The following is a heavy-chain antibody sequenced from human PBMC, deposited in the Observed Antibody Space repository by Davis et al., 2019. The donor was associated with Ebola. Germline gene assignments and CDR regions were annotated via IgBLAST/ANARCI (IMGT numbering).Heavy chain of an antibody. CDR1: GYTFTSYA. CDR2: INAGNGNT. V-gene: IGHV1-3*01. J-gene: IGHJ6*02. CDR3: ARDSAGWLRLDYYYYGMDV. Sequence: AASVKVSCKASGYTFTSYAMHWVRQAPGQRLEWMGWINAGNGNTKYSQKFQGRVTITRDTSASTAYMELSSLRSEDTAVYYCARDSAGWLRLDYYYYGMDVWGQGTTVTVSS. D-gene: IGHD5-12*01.